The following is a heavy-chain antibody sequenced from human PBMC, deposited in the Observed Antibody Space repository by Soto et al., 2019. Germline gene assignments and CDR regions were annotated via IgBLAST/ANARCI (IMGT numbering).Heavy chain of an antibody. V-gene: IGHV1-18*01. CDR1: GYTFTSYG. Sequence: QVQLVQSGAEVKKPGASVKVSCKASGYTFTSYGISWVRQAPGQGLEWMGWISAYNGNTNYAQKLQGRVTMTTDTTTSTADMELRSLRYDDTAVYYCARGGEVVRGVIAQTDYWGQGTLVTVSS. CDR2: ISAYNGNT. J-gene: IGHJ4*02. CDR3: ARGGEVVRGVIAQTDY. D-gene: IGHD3-10*01.